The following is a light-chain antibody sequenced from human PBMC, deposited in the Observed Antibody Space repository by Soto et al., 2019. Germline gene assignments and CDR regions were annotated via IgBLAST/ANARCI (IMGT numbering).Light chain of an antibody. CDR3: QQHYSFPRT. V-gene: IGKV1D-8*01. CDR1: QGISSS. J-gene: IGKJ1*01. CDR2: AAS. Sequence: VIWMTQSPSLLSASAGDRVTISCRVSQGISSSLAWYQQKPGKAPELLIYAASTLQSGVPSRFSGSGSGTDFTLTISCLQSEDFATYYCQQHYSFPRTFGQGNKVEIK.